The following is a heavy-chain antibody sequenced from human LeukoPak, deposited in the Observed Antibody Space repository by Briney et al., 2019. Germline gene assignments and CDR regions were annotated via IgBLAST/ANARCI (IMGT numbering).Heavy chain of an antibody. J-gene: IGHJ4*02. CDR3: ARGSVAGTFDY. D-gene: IGHD6-19*01. CDR1: GFTFDDYG. Sequence: PGGSLRLSXAASGFTFDDYGMSWVRQAPGKGLEWVSGINWNGGSTCYADSVKGRFTISRDNAKNSLYLQMNSLRAEDTALYYCARGSVAGTFDYWGQGTLVTVSS. CDR2: INWNGGST. V-gene: IGHV3-20*04.